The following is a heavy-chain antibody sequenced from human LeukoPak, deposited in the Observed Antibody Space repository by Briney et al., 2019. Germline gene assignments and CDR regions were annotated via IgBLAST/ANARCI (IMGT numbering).Heavy chain of an antibody. CDR3: TNRAVAGSSTPFFDY. D-gene: IGHD6-19*01. Sequence: GGSLRLSCAVSGFTFSRYWMHWVRRAPGKGLVWVSHINSDGSSTSYADSVKGRFTISRDNAKNTLYLQMNSLRAEDTALYYCTNRAVAGSSTPFFDYWGQGTLVTVSS. V-gene: IGHV3-74*01. CDR2: INSDGSST. J-gene: IGHJ4*02. CDR1: GFTFSRYW.